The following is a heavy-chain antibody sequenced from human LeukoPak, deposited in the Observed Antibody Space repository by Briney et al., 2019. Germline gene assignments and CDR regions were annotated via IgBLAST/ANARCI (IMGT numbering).Heavy chain of an antibody. V-gene: IGHV3-48*04. J-gene: IGHJ5*02. D-gene: IGHD4-17*01. CDR1: GFTFSSYA. CDR3: ARDARRDYVGWFDP. CDR2: ISSSGSTI. Sequence: GGSLRLSCAASGFTFSSYAMSWVRQAPGKGLEWVSYISSSGSTIYYADSVKGRFTISRDNAKNSLYLQMNSLRAEDTAVYYCARDARRDYVGWFDPWGQGTLVTVSS.